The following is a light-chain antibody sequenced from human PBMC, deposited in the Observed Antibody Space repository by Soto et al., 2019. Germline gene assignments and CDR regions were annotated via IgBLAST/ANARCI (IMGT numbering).Light chain of an antibody. J-gene: IGLJ1*01. CDR3: SSYADSDTLYV. CDR2: EVS. CDR1: SSDVGAYNY. V-gene: IGLV2-14*01. Sequence: QSVLTQPASVSGSPGQSITISCTGTSSDVGAYNYVSWYQQHPGKAPKLLIFEVSSQPSGVSNRFSGSKSGSTASLTISGLQAEGEADYYCSSYADSDTLYVFGTGTKVTVL.